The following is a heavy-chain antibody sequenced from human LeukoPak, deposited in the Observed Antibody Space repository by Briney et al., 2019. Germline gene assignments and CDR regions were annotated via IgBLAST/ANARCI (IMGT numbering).Heavy chain of an antibody. V-gene: IGHV3-33*01. D-gene: IGHD3-10*01. Sequence: GGSLRLSCAASGFTFSSYGMHWVRQAPGKGLEWVAVIWYDGSNKYYADSVKGRFTISRDNSKNTLYLQMNSLRAEDTAVYYCARSDGSGSYPLDYWGQGTLVTVSS. J-gene: IGHJ4*02. CDR1: GFTFSSYG. CDR2: IWYDGSNK. CDR3: ARSDGSGSYPLDY.